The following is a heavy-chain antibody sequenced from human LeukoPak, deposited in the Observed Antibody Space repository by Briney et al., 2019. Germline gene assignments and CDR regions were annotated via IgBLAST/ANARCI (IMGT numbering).Heavy chain of an antibody. CDR1: GFTFSSYA. CDR2: ISYDGSNK. J-gene: IGHJ5*02. CDR3: ARGDSSGWYGGNWFDP. D-gene: IGHD6-19*01. V-gene: IGHV3-30*04. Sequence: GGSLRPSCAASGFTFSSYALHWVRQAPGKGLEWVAFISYDGSNKYYADSVKGRFTISRDNSKNTLYLQMNSLRAEDTAVYSCARGDSSGWYGGNWFDPWGQGALVTVSS.